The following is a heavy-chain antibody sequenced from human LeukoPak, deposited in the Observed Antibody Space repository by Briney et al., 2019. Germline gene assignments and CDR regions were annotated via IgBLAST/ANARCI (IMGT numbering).Heavy chain of an antibody. CDR2: ISYDGSNK. D-gene: IGHD3-10*01. CDR1: GFTFSSYG. Sequence: PGGSLRLSCAASGFTFSSYGMHWVRQAPGKGLEWVAIISYDGSNKYYAESVKGRFTISRDNSKNTLYLQMNSLRAEDTAVYYCAKSADYYGSGALGYWGQGTLVTVSS. J-gene: IGHJ4*02. CDR3: AKSADYYGSGALGY. V-gene: IGHV3-30*18.